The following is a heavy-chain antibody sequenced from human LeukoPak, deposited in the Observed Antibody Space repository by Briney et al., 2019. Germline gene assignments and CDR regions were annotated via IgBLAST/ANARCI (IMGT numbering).Heavy chain of an antibody. V-gene: IGHV1-69*13. D-gene: IGHD2-2*01. CDR1: GGTFISYA. Sequence: SVKVSCKASGGTFISYAISWVRQAPGQGLEWMGGIIPIFGTTNYAQKFQGRVTITADESTSTAYMELSSLRSEDTAVYYCARDFTDIVVVPAAIGHGGYYYYYGMDVWGQGTTVTVSS. J-gene: IGHJ6*02. CDR2: IIPIFGTT. CDR3: ARDFTDIVVVPAAIGHGGYYYYYGMDV.